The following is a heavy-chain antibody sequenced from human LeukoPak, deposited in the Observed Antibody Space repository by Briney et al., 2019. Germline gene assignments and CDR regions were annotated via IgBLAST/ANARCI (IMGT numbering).Heavy chain of an antibody. D-gene: IGHD1-26*01. Sequence: SGTLSLTCAVYGGSFSGYYWSWIRQPPGRGLEWIGEINHSGSTNYNPSLKSRVTKSVDTSKNQFSLKLSSVTAADTAVYYCASSYLGATGFDPWGQGTLVTVSS. CDR1: GGSFSGYY. V-gene: IGHV4-34*01. CDR2: INHSGST. J-gene: IGHJ5*02. CDR3: ASSYLGATGFDP.